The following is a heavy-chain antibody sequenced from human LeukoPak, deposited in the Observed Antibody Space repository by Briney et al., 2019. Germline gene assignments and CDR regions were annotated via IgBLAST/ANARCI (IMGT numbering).Heavy chain of an antibody. Sequence: PSGTLSLTCTVSGDSINSLDLWSWVRQPLGKGLEWIGEMYLSGTTHSNPSVKSRVTISIDKSKNQFFLNLSSVTAADTAVYYCAGPVGRYSSGLYYYYFDYWGQGTLVTVSS. CDR1: GDSINSLDL. J-gene: IGHJ4*02. CDR2: MYLSGTT. CDR3: AGPVGRYSSGLYYYYFDY. D-gene: IGHD3-22*01. V-gene: IGHV4-4*02.